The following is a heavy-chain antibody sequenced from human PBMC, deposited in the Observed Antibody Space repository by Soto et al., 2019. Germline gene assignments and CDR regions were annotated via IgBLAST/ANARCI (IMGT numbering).Heavy chain of an antibody. CDR3: ARVGSSGSYYGSAFDY. Sequence: PGGSLRLSCAASGFTFSRHCMRGVRQAPGKGLEWVANIKEDGSEKYYVDSVKGRFTISRDNAKKSLHLQMNSPRAEDTAVYYCARVGSSGSYYGSAFDYWGQGTLVTVSS. J-gene: IGHJ4*02. CDR2: IKEDGSEK. D-gene: IGHD1-26*01. CDR1: GFTFSRHC. V-gene: IGHV3-7*01.